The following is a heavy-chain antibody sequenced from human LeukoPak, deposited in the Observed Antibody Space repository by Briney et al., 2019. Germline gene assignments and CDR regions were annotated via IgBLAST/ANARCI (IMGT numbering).Heavy chain of an antibody. Sequence: ASVKVSCKASGYTFTSYGISWVRQAPGQGLEWMGWISAYNGNTNYAQKLQGRVTMTTDTSTSTAYMELRSLRSDDTAVYYCARVRRYSYGYGLVGALDIWGQGTMVTVSS. J-gene: IGHJ3*02. CDR2: ISAYNGNT. D-gene: IGHD5-18*01. CDR3: ARVRRYSYGYGLVGALDI. V-gene: IGHV1-18*01. CDR1: GYTFTSYG.